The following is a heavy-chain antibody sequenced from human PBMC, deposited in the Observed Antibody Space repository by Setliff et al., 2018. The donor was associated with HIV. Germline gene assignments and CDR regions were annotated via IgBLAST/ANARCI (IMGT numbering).Heavy chain of an antibody. D-gene: IGHD3-3*01. CDR2: IHTSGST. Sequence: SETLSLTCTVSGGSISSGSYYWSWIRQPAGKGLEWIGHIHTSGSTKYNPSLKRRVTISADTSKNQFSLKLSSATAADTAVYYCARRLQFLEFLHGVGGLDVWGQGTTVTVSS. CDR1: GGSISSGSYY. J-gene: IGHJ6*02. CDR3: ARRLQFLEFLHGVGGLDV. V-gene: IGHV4-61*09.